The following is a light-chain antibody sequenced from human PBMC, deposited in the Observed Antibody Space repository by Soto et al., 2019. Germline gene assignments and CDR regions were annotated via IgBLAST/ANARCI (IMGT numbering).Light chain of an antibody. CDR1: QGVSSN. V-gene: IGKV3D-15*01. Sequence: EIVMTQCPATLSVSPVERATLSCRASQGVSSNLAWYQQKPGQAPSLLIYDISARATGIPTRFSGSGSGTEFTLTISSLQSEDFAVYYCQQYNDWPLTFGGGTKVDIK. CDR3: QQYNDWPLT. CDR2: DIS. J-gene: IGKJ4*01.